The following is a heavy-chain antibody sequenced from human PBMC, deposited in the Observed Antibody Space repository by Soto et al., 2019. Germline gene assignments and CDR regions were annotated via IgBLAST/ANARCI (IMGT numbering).Heavy chain of an antibody. CDR1: GFTFSRYG. CDR2: ISGSGGST. CDR3: AKDQPRNDYGGNSDY. V-gene: IGHV3-23*01. Sequence: GGSLRLSCAASGFTFSRYGMHWVRQAPGKGLEWVSAISGSGGSTYYADSVKGRFTISRDNSKNTLYLQMNSLRAEDTAVYYCAKDQPRNDYGGNSDYWGQGTLVTVSS. D-gene: IGHD4-17*01. J-gene: IGHJ4*02.